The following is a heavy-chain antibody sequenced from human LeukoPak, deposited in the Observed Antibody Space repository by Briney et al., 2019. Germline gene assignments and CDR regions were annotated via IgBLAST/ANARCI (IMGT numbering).Heavy chain of an antibody. D-gene: IGHD6-13*01. V-gene: IGHV4-34*01. CDR2: INHSGST. Sequence: SETLSLTCAVYGGSFSGYYWSWIRQPPGKGLEWIGGINHSGSTNYNPSLKSRVTISVDTSKNQFSLKLSSVTAADTAVYYCARGAIAAAGTEWFDPWGQGTLVTVSS. CDR1: GGSFSGYY. J-gene: IGHJ5*02. CDR3: ARGAIAAAGTEWFDP.